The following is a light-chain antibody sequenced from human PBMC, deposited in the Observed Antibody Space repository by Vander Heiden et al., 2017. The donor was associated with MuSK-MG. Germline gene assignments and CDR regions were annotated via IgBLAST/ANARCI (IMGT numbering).Light chain of an antibody. J-gene: IGLJ2*01. CDR1: SLRSYY. CDR2: GKN. Sequence: SSELTQDPAVSVALGQPVRITCQGDSLRSYYASWYQQKPGQAPVLVIYGKNNRPSGIPDRFSGSSSGNTASLTITGAQAEDEADYYCNSRDSSGNDVVFGGGTKLTVL. V-gene: IGLV3-19*01. CDR3: NSRDSSGNDVV.